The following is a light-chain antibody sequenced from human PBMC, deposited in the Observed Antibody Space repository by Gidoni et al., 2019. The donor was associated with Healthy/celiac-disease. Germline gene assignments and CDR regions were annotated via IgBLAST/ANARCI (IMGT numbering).Light chain of an antibody. CDR3: QQRRNWPT. Sequence: EIVLTQSPSTLSLSPGERATLSCRASQSVSSYLAWYQQTPGQAPRLLIYDASNRATGIPARFSGSGSGTDFTLTISSREPEDFAVYYCQQRRNWPTFGQGTKVEIK. V-gene: IGKV3-11*01. J-gene: IGKJ1*01. CDR1: QSVSSY. CDR2: DAS.